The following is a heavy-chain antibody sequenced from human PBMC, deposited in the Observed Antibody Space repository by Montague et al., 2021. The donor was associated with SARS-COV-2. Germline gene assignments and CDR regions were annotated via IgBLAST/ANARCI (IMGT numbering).Heavy chain of an antibody. D-gene: IGHD3-3*01. Sequence: SETLSLTCTVSGGSISSYYWSWIRQPPGKGLEWIGYIYYSGSTIYNPSLKSRVTISVDTSKNQFSLKLSSVTAADMAVYYCASQVPDFWSGIDYWGQGTLVTVSS. CDR3: ASQVPDFWSGIDY. V-gene: IGHV4-59*01. CDR2: IYYSGST. J-gene: IGHJ4*02. CDR1: GGSISSYY.